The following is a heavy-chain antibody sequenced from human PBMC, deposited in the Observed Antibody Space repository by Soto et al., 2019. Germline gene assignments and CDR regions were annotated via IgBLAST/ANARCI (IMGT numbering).Heavy chain of an antibody. Sequence: SVKASCKASGGTFSSYAISWVGQAPGQGLEWVGGIIPIFGTANYAQKFQDRVTITADKSASTAYMELSSQRSEDTSVYYCARGLGPTLSGSYSEGYYYYGMDVWGQGTTVTVSS. CDR2: IIPIFGTA. CDR1: GGTFSSYA. D-gene: IGHD3-10*01. V-gene: IGHV1-69*06. CDR3: ARGLGPTLSGSYSEGYYYYGMDV. J-gene: IGHJ6*02.